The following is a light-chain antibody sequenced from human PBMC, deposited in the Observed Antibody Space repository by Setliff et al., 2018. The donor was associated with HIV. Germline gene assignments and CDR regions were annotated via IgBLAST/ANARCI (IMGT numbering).Light chain of an antibody. V-gene: IGLV2-8*01. J-gene: IGLJ3*02. CDR3: SSYVGSNNWM. CDR1: NSDVGGYNY. CDR2: EVN. Sequence: QSVLTQPPSASGSPGQSVTISCTGTNSDVGGYNYVSWYQQHPGKAPKLIIYEVNKRPSGVPDRFSGSKSGNTASLTVSGLQAEDEADYYCSSYVGSNNWMFGGGTK.